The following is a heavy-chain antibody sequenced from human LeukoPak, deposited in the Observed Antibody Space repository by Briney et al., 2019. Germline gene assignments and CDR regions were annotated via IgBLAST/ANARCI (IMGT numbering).Heavy chain of an antibody. CDR1: GDSINSNNFY. D-gene: IGHD6-19*01. CDR2: IYYSGST. Sequence: SETLSLTCSVSGDSINSNNFYWGWIRQPPGKGLEWIGTIYYSGSTYYNPSLKSRVTISVDTSKNQFSLKLSSVTAADTAVYYCARHSAAVAGGEIDYWGQGTLVTVSS. J-gene: IGHJ4*02. V-gene: IGHV4-39*01. CDR3: ARHSAAVAGGEIDY.